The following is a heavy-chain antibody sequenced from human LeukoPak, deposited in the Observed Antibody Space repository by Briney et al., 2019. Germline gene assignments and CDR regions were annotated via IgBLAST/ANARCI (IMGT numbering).Heavy chain of an antibody. J-gene: IGHJ6*03. CDR1: GGSISSGSYY. V-gene: IGHV4-61*02. CDR2: IHTSGST. Sequence: PSQTLSLTCTVSGGSISSGSYYWSWIRQPAGKGLEWIGRIHTSGSTNYNPSLKSRVTISVDTSKNQFSLKLSSVTAADTAVYYCARVRTLRGAYYYMDVWGKGTTVTVSS. CDR3: ARVRTLRGAYYYMDV. D-gene: IGHD5-12*01.